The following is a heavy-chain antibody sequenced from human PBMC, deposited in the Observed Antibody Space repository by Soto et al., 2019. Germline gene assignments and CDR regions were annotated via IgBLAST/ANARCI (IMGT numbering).Heavy chain of an antibody. D-gene: IGHD6-13*01. CDR1: GYTFTSYG. CDR3: ASSSWSYYYYYGMDV. CDR2: ISAYNGNT. J-gene: IGHJ6*02. Sequence: ASVKVSCKASGYTFTSYGISWVRQAPGQGLEWMGWISAYNGNTNYAQKLQGRVTMTTDTSTSTAYMELRSLRSDDTAVYYCASSSWSYYYYYGMDVWAQGTKVTVSS. V-gene: IGHV1-18*01.